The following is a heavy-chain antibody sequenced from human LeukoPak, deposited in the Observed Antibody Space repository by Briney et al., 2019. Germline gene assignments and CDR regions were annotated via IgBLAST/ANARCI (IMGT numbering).Heavy chain of an antibody. V-gene: IGHV1-3*01. J-gene: IGHJ5*01. Sequence: ASVKVSCKASGYAFIAYAMHWVRQAPGQRLEWVGWINAANGNTKYSQKLQGRVTITRDTSANTAYMELSSLTSEDTAVYYCGRSPYSASWFDSWGQGTLVTVSS. CDR3: GRSPYSASWFDS. D-gene: IGHD5-18*01. CDR1: GYAFIAYA. CDR2: INAANGNT.